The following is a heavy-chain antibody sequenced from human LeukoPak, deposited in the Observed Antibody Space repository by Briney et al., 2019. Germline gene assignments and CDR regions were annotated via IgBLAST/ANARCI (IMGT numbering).Heavy chain of an antibody. V-gene: IGHV3-30*03. CDR2: ISYDGSNK. Sequence: GRSLRLSCAASGFTFSSYGMHWVRQAPGKGLEWVAVISYDGSNKYYADSVKGRFTISRDNSRNTLYLQMNSLRAEDTAVYYCARDRGFSYGIDFGGQGTLVTVST. D-gene: IGHD5-18*01. J-gene: IGHJ4*02. CDR1: GFTFSSYG. CDR3: ARDRGFSYGIDF.